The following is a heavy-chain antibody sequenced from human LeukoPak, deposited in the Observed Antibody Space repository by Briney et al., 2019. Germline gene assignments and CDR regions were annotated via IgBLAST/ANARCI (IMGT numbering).Heavy chain of an antibody. Sequence: GGSLRLSCATSGFTFSNAWMSWVRQAPGEGLEWVGRIKSKTDGGTTDYAAPVKGRFTISRDDSKNTLYLQMNSLKTEDTAVYYCTTILHYYDSSGYYYSVRDYWGQGTLVTVSS. J-gene: IGHJ4*02. CDR1: GFTFSNAW. D-gene: IGHD3-22*01. V-gene: IGHV3-15*01. CDR2: IKSKTDGGTT. CDR3: TTILHYYDSSGYYYSVRDY.